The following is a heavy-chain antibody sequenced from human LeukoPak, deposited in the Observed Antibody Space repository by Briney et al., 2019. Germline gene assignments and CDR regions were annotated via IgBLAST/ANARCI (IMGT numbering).Heavy chain of an antibody. CDR3: ARDPGNWRDFDY. CDR2: IIPILGIA. J-gene: IGHJ4*02. Sequence: SVKVSCKASGGTFSSYAISWVRQAPGQGLEWMGRIIPILGIANYAQKFQGRVTITADKSTSTAYMELSSLRSEDTAVYYCARDPGNWRDFDYWGQGTLVTVSS. V-gene: IGHV1-69*04. D-gene: IGHD1-1*01. CDR1: GGTFSSYA.